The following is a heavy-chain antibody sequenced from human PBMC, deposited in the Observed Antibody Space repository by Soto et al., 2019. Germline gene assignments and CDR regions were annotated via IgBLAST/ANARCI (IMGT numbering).Heavy chain of an antibody. CDR3: ARAPRIILVADALDI. J-gene: IGHJ3*02. D-gene: IGHD2-15*01. CDR2: ISSSGSTI. Sequence: GGSLRLSCAASGFTFSSYEMNWVRQAPGKGLEWVSYISSSGSTIYYADSVKGRFTISRDNAKNSLYLQMNSLRAEDTAVYYCARAPRIILVADALDIWGQGTMVTVSS. CDR1: GFTFSSYE. V-gene: IGHV3-48*03.